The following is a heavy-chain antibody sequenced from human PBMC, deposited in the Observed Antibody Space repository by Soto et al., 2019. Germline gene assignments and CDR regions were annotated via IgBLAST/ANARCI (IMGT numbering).Heavy chain of an antibody. D-gene: IGHD3-22*01. CDR1: GGTFSSYA. CDR3: ARLPSGPNSSGYYFYYYGMDV. CDR2: IIPIFGTA. Sequence: QVQLVQSGAEVKKPGSSVKVSCKASGGTFSSYAISWVRQAPGQGLEWMGGIIPIFGTANYAQKFQGRVTITADESTSTAYMELSSLRSEDTAVYYCARLPSGPNSSGYYFYYYGMDVWGQGTTVTVSS. J-gene: IGHJ6*02. V-gene: IGHV1-69*01.